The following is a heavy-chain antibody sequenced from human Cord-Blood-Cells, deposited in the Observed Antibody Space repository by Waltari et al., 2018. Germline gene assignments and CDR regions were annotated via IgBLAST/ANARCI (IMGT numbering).Heavy chain of an antibody. CDR3: ARGLHGIAARPEGYYFDY. V-gene: IGHV4-34*01. CDR2: INQSGST. CDR1: GGSFSGYY. D-gene: IGHD6-6*01. Sequence: QVQLQQWGAGLLKPSETLSLTCAVYGGSFSGYYWSWIRQPPGKGLEWIGEINQSGSTNYNPSLRSRVTISVYTSKNQFSLKLSSVTAADTAVYYCARGLHGIAARPEGYYFDYWGQGTLVTVSS. J-gene: IGHJ4*02.